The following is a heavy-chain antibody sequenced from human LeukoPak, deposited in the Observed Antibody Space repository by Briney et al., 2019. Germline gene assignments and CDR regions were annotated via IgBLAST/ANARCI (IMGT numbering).Heavy chain of an antibody. D-gene: IGHD3-22*01. J-gene: IGHJ4*02. V-gene: IGHV3-23*01. Sequence: PGRSLRLSCAASGFTFSSYGMSWVRQAPGKGLEWVSSISGGGYSTYYADSVKGRFTISRDNSKNTLYLQMNSLRAEDTAVYYCAKDYYDSYYFDYWGQGTLVTVSS. CDR2: ISGGGYST. CDR1: GFTFSSYG. CDR3: AKDYYDSYYFDY.